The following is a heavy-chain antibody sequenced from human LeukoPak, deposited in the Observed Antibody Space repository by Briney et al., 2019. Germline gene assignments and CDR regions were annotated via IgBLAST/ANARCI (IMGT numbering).Heavy chain of an antibody. D-gene: IGHD6-13*01. V-gene: IGHV4-39*07. CDR3: AREVLQLVESWFDP. J-gene: IGHJ5*02. CDR2: IYYSGST. CDR1: GGSISSSSYY. Sequence: SETLSLTCTVSGGSISSSSYYWGWIRQPPGKGLEWIGSIYYSGSTYYNPSLKSRVTISVDTSKNQFSLKLSSVTAADTAVYYCAREVLQLVESWFDPWGQGTLVTVSS.